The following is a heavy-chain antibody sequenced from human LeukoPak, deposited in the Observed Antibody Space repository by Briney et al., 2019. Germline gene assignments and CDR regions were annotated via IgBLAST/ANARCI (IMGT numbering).Heavy chain of an antibody. D-gene: IGHD5-12*01. Sequence: GESLKISSKGSGYSFTTYWIGWLRQMPGKGLEWMGIIYPGDSDTRYSPSFQGQVTISADKSISTASLQWSSLTASDTAMYYCARRGEYSGYDRRGHGNLVTVSS. CDR2: IYPGDSDT. J-gene: IGHJ5*02. CDR3: ARRGEYSGYDR. V-gene: IGHV5-51*01. CDR1: GYSFTTYW.